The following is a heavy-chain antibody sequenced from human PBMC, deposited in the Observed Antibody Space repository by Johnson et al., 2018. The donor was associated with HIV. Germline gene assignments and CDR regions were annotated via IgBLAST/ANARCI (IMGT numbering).Heavy chain of an antibody. J-gene: IGHJ3*02. Sequence: EVQLVESGGGLVQPGGSLRLSCTASGFIFNDYHMTWVRQAPGKGLEWVANINEDGSNKFYVDSVKGRFTISRDNAKNSLSLQMNSLRADDTAVYYCGREYKVSIGTYSSAFDIWGQGTMVIVSS. D-gene: IGHD5/OR15-5a*01. CDR3: GREYKVSIGTYSSAFDI. CDR2: INEDGSNK. CDR1: GFIFNDYH. V-gene: IGHV3-7*01.